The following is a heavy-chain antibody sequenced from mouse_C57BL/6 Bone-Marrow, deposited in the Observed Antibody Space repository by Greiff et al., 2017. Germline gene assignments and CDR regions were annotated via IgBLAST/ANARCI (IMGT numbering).Heavy chain of an antibody. V-gene: IGHV14-4*01. Sequence: VQLQQSGAELVRPGASVKLSCTASGFNFKDDYMHWVKQRPEQGLEWIGWIDPENGDTEYASKFQGKATITADTSSNTAYLQLSSLTSEDTAVYYCTTDSLAMDYWGQGTSVTVSS. CDR1: GFNFKDDY. CDR2: IDPENGDT. D-gene: IGHD6-2*01. CDR3: TTDSLAMDY. J-gene: IGHJ4*01.